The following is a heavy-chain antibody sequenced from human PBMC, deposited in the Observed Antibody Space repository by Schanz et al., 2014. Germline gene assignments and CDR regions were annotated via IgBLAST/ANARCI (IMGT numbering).Heavy chain of an antibody. J-gene: IGHJ4*02. V-gene: IGHV3-33*08. D-gene: IGHD3-10*01. Sequence: QVRLVESGGGVVQPGRSLRLSCAASGFTLSSYGMHWVRQAPGKGLEWVAFINSDGTKRFYADSVKSRFTISRDNSKNTVHLQMNSLRAEDTAVYHCVSSGSYSSYAFWGQGTLVTVSS. CDR1: GFTLSSYG. CDR3: VSSGSYSSYAF. CDR2: INSDGTKR.